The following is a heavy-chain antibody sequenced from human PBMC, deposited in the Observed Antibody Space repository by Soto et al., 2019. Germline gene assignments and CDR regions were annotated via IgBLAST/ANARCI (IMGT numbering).Heavy chain of an antibody. V-gene: IGHV3-23*01. Sequence: PGGSLRLSCAASGFTFSSYAMSWVRQAPGKGLEWVSAISGSGGSTYYADSVKGRFTISRDNSKNTLYLQMNSLRAEDTAVYYCAKDGPTVVTEYYYGMDVWGQGTTVTVSS. D-gene: IGHD4-17*01. CDR3: AKDGPTVVTEYYYGMDV. CDR2: ISGSGGST. CDR1: GFTFSSYA. J-gene: IGHJ6*02.